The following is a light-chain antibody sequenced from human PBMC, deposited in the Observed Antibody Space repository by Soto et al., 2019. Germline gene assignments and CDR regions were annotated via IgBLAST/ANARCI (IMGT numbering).Light chain of an antibody. V-gene: IGKV3-15*01. CDR1: QTVRNN. CDR2: GAS. Sequence: EFVLTQSPGTLSFSPGERATLSCRASQTVRNNYLAWYQQKPGQAPRLLIYGASTRATGIPARFSGSGSGTEFTLTISSLQSEDFAVYYCQQYNNWPPTFGQGTKVDIK. J-gene: IGKJ1*01. CDR3: QQYNNWPPT.